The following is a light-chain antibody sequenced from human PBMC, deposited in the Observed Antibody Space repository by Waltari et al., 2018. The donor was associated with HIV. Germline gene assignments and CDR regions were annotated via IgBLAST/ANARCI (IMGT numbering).Light chain of an antibody. V-gene: IGKV1-8*01. CDR1: QGISSY. CDR3: QQYYSYLVT. CDR2: AAS. Sequence: AIRMTQSPSSFSASTGDRVTITCRASQGISSYLAWYQQKPGKAPKLLIYAASTLQSGVPSRFSGSGSGTGFTLTISCLQSEDFATYYCQQYYSYLVTFGPGTKVDIK. J-gene: IGKJ3*01.